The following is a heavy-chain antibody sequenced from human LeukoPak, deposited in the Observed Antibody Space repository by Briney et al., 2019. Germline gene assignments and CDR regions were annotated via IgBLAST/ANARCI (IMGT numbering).Heavy chain of an antibody. D-gene: IGHD3-10*01. V-gene: IGHV1-24*01. Sequence: ASVKVSCKVSGYTLTELSMHWVRQAPGKGLEWMGGFDPEDGETIYAQKFQGRVTMTEDTSTDTAYMELSSLRSEDTAVYYCARGSDYYGSGSYSPFDYWGQGTLVTVSS. CDR1: GYTLTELS. CDR2: FDPEDGET. CDR3: ARGSDYYGSGSYSPFDY. J-gene: IGHJ4*02.